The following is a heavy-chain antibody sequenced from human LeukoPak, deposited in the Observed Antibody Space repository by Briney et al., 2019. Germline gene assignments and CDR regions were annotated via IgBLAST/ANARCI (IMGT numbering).Heavy chain of an antibody. J-gene: IGHJ5*02. CDR2: ISSSSSYL. Sequence: GGSLRLSCAASGFTFSSYSMNWVRQAPGKGLEWVSSISSSSSYLYYADSVKGRFTISRDNAKNSLYLQMNSLRAEDTAVYYCAREQGLFDPWGQGTLVTVSS. CDR3: AREQGLFDP. CDR1: GFTFSSYS. V-gene: IGHV3-21*01.